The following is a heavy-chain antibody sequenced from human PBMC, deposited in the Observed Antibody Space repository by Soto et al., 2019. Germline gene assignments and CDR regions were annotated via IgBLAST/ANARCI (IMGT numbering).Heavy chain of an antibody. J-gene: IGHJ4*02. Sequence: GASVKVSCKASGGTFSSYAISWVRQAPGQGLEWMGGIIPIFGTANYAQKFQGRVTITADESTSTAYMELSSLRSEDTAVYYCARSQWGKYTRDETTVNNKFDYWGQGTLVTVSS. CDR3: ARSQWGKYTRDETTVNNKFDY. V-gene: IGHV1-69*13. CDR1: GGTFSSYA. D-gene: IGHD4-17*01. CDR2: IIPIFGTA.